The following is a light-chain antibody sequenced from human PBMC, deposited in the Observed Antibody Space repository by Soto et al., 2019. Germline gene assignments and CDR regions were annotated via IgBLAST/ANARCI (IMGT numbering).Light chain of an antibody. Sequence: EIVMTQSRATPSVSPGERATLSCRASQSVRSNLAWYQHKPGQSPRLPIYGASTRATGIPARFIVNGSVTYFTLTIGSMKSEVFAVDYCQRYNNWRTFCQGTKVDIK. V-gene: IGKV3-15*01. CDR2: GAS. CDR1: QSVRSN. CDR3: QRYNNWRT. J-gene: IGKJ1*01.